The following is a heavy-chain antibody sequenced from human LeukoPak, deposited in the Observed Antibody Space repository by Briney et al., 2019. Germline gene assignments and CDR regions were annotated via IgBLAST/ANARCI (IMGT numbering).Heavy chain of an antibody. CDR2: ISSSGSTI. CDR1: GFTFSSYE. CDR3: AREGRSSEFDY. Sequence: GGSLRLSCAASGFTFSSYEMNWVRQAPGKGLEWVSYISSSGSTIYYADSVKGRFTISRDNAKNSLYLQMNSLRAEDTAVYYCAREGRSSEFDYWGQGTLVTVSS. V-gene: IGHV3-48*03. J-gene: IGHJ4*02.